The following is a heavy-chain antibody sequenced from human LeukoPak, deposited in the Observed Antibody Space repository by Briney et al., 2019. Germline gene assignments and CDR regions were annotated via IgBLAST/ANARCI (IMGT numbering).Heavy chain of an antibody. CDR1: GYTFTSYG. D-gene: IGHD6-13*01. V-gene: IGHV1-18*04. J-gene: IGHJ4*02. Sequence: ASVKVSCKASGYTFTSYGISWVRQAPGQGLEWMGWISAYNGNTNYAQKLQGRVTMTTDTSTSTAYMELRSLRSDDTAVYYCVRGPAAAGTSGHVDYWGQGTLVTVSS. CDR2: ISAYNGNT. CDR3: VRGPAAAGTSGHVDY.